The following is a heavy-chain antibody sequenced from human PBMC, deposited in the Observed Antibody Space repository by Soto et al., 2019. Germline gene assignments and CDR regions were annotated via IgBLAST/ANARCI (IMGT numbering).Heavy chain of an antibody. CDR3: AKFTEHMVPGVMVPYYFDY. V-gene: IGHV3-23*01. Sequence: PGGSLRHSCAASGFTFSSYAMSWVRQAPGKGLEWVSAISGSGGSTYYADSVKGRFTISRDNSKNTLYLQMNSLRAEDTAVYYCAKFTEHMVPGVMVPYYFDYWGQGTLVTVSS. CDR2: ISGSGGST. D-gene: IGHD3-10*01. CDR1: GFTFSSYA. J-gene: IGHJ4*02.